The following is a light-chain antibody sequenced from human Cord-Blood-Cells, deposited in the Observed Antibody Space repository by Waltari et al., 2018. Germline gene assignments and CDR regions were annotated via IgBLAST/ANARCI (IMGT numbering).Light chain of an antibody. V-gene: IGKV4-1*01. J-gene: IGKJ4*01. CDR2: WAS. Sequence: DIVMTQSPDSLAVPLGERATITCKSSQSVLYSSNNKNYLAWYQQKPGQPPKLLIYWASTRESGVPDRFSGSGSGTDFTLTISSLQAEEVAVYYCQQYYSTPLTFGGGTKVEIK. CDR3: QQYYSTPLT. CDR1: QSVLYSSNNKNY.